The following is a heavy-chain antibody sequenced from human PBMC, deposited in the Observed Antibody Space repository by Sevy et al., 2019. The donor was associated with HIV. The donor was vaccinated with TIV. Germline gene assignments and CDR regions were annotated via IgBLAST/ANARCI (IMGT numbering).Heavy chain of an antibody. V-gene: IGHV5-51*01. Sequence: GESLKISCKGSGYSFTSYWIGWVRQMPGKGLEWMGIIYPGDSDTRDSPSFQGQVTISADKSISTAYLQWSSLKASDTAMYYCATASGTGLHPGIGVAGALQGFDIWGQGTMVTVSS. CDR3: ATASGTGLHPGIGVAGALQGFDI. CDR1: GYSFTSYW. CDR2: IYPGDSDT. D-gene: IGHD6-19*01. J-gene: IGHJ3*02.